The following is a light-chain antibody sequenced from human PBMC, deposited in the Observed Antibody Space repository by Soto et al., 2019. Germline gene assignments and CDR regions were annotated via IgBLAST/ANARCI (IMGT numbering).Light chain of an antibody. V-gene: IGKV1-5*03. CDR1: QSISSW. CDR2: KAS. J-gene: IGKJ1*01. CDR3: KQYSYYWT. Sequence: DIQMTQSPSTLSASVGDRVTITCRASQSISSWLAWYQQKPGKAPKLLIYKASSLESGVPSRFSVSGSGTECTLTISSLQPDDFATYYCKQYSYYWTFGQGTKVEIK.